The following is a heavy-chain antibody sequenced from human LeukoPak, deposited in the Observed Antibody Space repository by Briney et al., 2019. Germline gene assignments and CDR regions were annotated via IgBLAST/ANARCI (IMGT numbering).Heavy chain of an antibody. D-gene: IGHD5-18*01. V-gene: IGHV3-9*01. CDR3: AKDLRRGYSYVGTPFFDY. CDR1: GFTFDDYA. J-gene: IGHJ4*02. Sequence: PGGSLRLSCAASGFTFDDYAMHWVRQAPGKGLEWVSGISWNSGSIGYADSVKGRFTISRDNAKNSLYLQMNSLRAEDTAVYYCAKDLRRGYSYVGTPFFDYWGQGTLVTVSS. CDR2: ISWNSGSI.